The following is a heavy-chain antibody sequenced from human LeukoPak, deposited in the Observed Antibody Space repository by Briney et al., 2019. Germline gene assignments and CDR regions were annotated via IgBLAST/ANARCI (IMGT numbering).Heavy chain of an antibody. J-gene: IGHJ1*01. Sequence: GGSLRLSCEGSGFTFSNYWMGWVRQAPGKGLQWVANIKTDGSEKYYVDSVKGRFTISKDNAKNSLYLQMNSLRAEDTAVYYCATYSSLNRREFQYWGQGTLLTVSS. CDR3: ATYSSLNRREFQY. D-gene: IGHD3-22*01. CDR1: GFTFSNYW. CDR2: IKTDGSEK. V-gene: IGHV3-7*01.